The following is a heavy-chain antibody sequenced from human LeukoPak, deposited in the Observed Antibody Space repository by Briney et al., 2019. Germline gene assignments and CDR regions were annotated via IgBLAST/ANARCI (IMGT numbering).Heavy chain of an antibody. CDR1: GFTFRSYD. CDR3: ARAAYSSTWYSRYFDL. J-gene: IGHJ2*01. Sequence: GGSLRLSCAASGFTFRSYDMHWVRQATGKGLEWGSGIGTAGEIYYPGSVKGRFTISRENAKNSLYLQMNSLRAGDTAVYYCARAAYSSTWYSRYFDLWGRGTLVTVSS. CDR2: IGTAGEI. D-gene: IGHD6-13*01. V-gene: IGHV3-13*01.